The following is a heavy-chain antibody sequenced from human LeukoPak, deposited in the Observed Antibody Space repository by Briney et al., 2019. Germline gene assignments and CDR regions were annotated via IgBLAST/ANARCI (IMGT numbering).Heavy chain of an antibody. CDR2: IYYSGSI. J-gene: IGHJ3*02. V-gene: IGHV4-39*07. D-gene: IGHD1-26*01. Sequence: SETLSLTCTVSGGSISSSSYYWGWIRQPPGKGLEWIGSIYYSGSIYYNPSLKSRVTISVDTSKNQFSLKLSSVTAADTAVYYCARDLPVIAGATHAFDIWGQGTMVTVSS. CDR1: GGSISSSSYY. CDR3: ARDLPVIAGATHAFDI.